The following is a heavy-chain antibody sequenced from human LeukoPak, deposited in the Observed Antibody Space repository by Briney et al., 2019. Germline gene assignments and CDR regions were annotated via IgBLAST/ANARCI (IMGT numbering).Heavy chain of an antibody. V-gene: IGHV3-30*18. CDR1: GFTFSSYG. D-gene: IGHD3-3*01. Sequence: PGRSLRLSCAASGFTFSSYGMHWVRQAPGKGLEWVAVISYDGSNKYYADSVKGRFTISRDNSKNTLNLQMNSLRAEDTAVYYCAKDRGDFWSAFDYWGQGTLVTVSS. CDR2: ISYDGSNK. CDR3: AKDRGDFWSAFDY. J-gene: IGHJ4*02.